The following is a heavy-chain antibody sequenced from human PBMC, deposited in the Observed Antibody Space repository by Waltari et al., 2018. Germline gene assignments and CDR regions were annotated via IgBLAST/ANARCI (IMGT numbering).Heavy chain of an antibody. Sequence: QVQLHESGPVLVKPSETPARRGRERGGKRRREEGRGRGTPPGKGLEWIGYIYYSGSTNYNPSLKSRVTISVDTSKNQFSLKLSSVTAADTAVYYCARSYYDSSGYPDAFDIWGQGTMVTVSS. J-gene: IGHJ3*02. D-gene: IGHD3-22*01. CDR1: GGKRRREE. CDR3: ARSYYDSSGYPDAFDI. V-gene: IGHV4-59*01. CDR2: IYYSGST.